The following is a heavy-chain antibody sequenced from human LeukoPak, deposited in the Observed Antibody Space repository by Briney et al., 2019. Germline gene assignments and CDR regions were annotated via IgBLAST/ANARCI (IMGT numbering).Heavy chain of an antibody. J-gene: IGHJ3*02. D-gene: IGHD1-26*01. CDR2: VYARGNT. V-gene: IGHV4-4*07. CDR1: GVSISSYY. CDR3: ARLYSSYAFDI. Sequence: PSETLSLTCTVSGVSISSYYWSWIRQPAGEGLEWIGRVYARGNTNYNPSLKSRVTISVDTSKNQFSLKLSSVTAADTAVYYCARLYSSYAFDIWGQGTMVTVSS.